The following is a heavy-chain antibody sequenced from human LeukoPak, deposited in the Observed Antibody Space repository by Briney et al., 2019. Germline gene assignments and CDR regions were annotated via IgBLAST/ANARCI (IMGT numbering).Heavy chain of an antibody. V-gene: IGHV3-23*01. CDR2: ISGGGAST. D-gene: IGHD1-7*01. J-gene: IGHJ4*02. CDR1: GFTFSSYA. Sequence: PGGSLRLSCAASGFTFSSYAMGCVPQAPGKGLEWVSAISGGGASTYYADPLKGRFTISRDNSKTALYLQMNSLSAEDTAVYCCARDYGRNSFDYWGQGTLVTVSS. CDR3: ARDYGRNSFDY.